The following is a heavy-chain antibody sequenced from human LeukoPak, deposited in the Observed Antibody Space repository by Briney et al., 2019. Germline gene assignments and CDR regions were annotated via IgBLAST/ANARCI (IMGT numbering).Heavy chain of an antibody. CDR3: ARGRIVVVPAAMEFLGWFDP. Sequence: PSQTLSLTCTVSGGSISSGDYYWSWIRQPPGKGLEWIGYIYYSGSTYYNPSLKSRVTISVDTSKNQFSLKLSSVTAADTAVYYCARGRIVVVPAAMEFLGWFDPWGQGTLVTVSS. CDR2: IYYSGST. D-gene: IGHD2-2*01. CDR1: GGSISSGDYY. V-gene: IGHV4-30-4*01. J-gene: IGHJ5*02.